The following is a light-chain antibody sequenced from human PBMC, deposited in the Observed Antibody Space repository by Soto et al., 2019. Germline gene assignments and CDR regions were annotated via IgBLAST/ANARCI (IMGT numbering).Light chain of an antibody. J-gene: IGKJ1*01. V-gene: IGKV3-15*01. Sequence: EIVMTQSPATLSVSPGERATLSCRASQSLSSNLAWYQQKPDQAPRLLIYGASTRATGIPARFSGSESGTEFSLTIRSLQSEDFAVYYCQQYNGWPWTFGLGTKVDIK. CDR1: QSLSSN. CDR2: GAS. CDR3: QQYNGWPWT.